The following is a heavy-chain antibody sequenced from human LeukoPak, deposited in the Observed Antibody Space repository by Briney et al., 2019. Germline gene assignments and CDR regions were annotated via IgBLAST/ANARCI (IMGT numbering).Heavy chain of an antibody. Sequence: GGSLRLSCTASGFTFGDYPMSWVGQAPGKGLEWVGFIRSKTYGGTTDYAASVKGRFTISRDDSKSIAYLHMDSLKTEDTALYYCTREGGWYYFDYWGQGTLVTVSS. D-gene: IGHD6-19*01. CDR1: GFTFGDYP. CDR2: IRSKTYGGTT. CDR3: TREGGWYYFDY. V-gene: IGHV3-49*04. J-gene: IGHJ4*02.